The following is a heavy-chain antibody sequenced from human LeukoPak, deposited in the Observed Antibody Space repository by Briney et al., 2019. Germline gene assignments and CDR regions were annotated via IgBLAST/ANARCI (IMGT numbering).Heavy chain of an antibody. CDR3: ARDSGYCSGGSCSDLDAFDI. D-gene: IGHD2-15*01. CDR1: GYTFTSYG. V-gene: IGHV1-18*01. Sequence: ASVKVSCKASGYTFTSYGISWVRQAPGQGLEWMGWISAYNGNTNYAQKLQGRVTMTTDTSTSTAYMELRSLRSDDTAVYYCARDSGYCSGGSCSDLDAFDIWGQGTMVTVSS. J-gene: IGHJ3*02. CDR2: ISAYNGNT.